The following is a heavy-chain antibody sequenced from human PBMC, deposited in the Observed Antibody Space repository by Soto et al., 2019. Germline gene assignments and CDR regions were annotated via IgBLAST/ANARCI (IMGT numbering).Heavy chain of an antibody. Sequence: SQTLSLTCAISGDSVSSNSAAWNWIRQSPSRGLEWLGRTYYRSKWYNDYAVSVKSRITINPDTSKDQFSLQLNSVTPEDTAVYYCAREAYRYYYDSSGANWFDPWGQGTLVTVSS. CDR1: GDSVSSNSAA. V-gene: IGHV6-1*01. J-gene: IGHJ5*02. D-gene: IGHD3-22*01. CDR3: AREAYRYYYDSSGANWFDP. CDR2: TYYRSKWYN.